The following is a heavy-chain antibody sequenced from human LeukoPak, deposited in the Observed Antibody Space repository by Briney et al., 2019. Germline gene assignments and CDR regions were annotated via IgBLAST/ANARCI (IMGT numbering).Heavy chain of an antibody. CDR2: ISGSGGST. Sequence: PGGSLRLSCAASGFTFSSYAMSWVRQAPGKGLEWVSAISGSGGSTYCADSVKGRFTISRDNSKNTLYLQMNSLRAEDTAVYYCAKGPWIQLWLHAFDIWGQGTMATVSS. CDR3: AKGPWIQLWLHAFDI. V-gene: IGHV3-23*01. J-gene: IGHJ3*02. CDR1: GFTFSSYA. D-gene: IGHD5-18*01.